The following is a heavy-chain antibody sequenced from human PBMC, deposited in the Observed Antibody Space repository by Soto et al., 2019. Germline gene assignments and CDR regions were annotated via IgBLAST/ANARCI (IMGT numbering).Heavy chain of an antibody. V-gene: IGHV4-30-2*01. CDR1: GGSISSSDYS. D-gene: IGHD3-10*01. CDR3: ARGRLGVTTDAFDI. Sequence: LSLTCAVSGGSISSSDYSWTRIRERPGKGLEWIGYIYHSESTYYNPSLKRRVTISVDRYKNQLSLNLSSVNAADTAVYYRARGRLGVTTDAFDIWVQGKVV. CDR2: IYHSEST. J-gene: IGHJ3*02.